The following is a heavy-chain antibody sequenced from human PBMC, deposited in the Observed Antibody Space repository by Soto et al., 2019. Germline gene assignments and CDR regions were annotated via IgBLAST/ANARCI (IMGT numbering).Heavy chain of an antibody. V-gene: IGHV3-23*01. D-gene: IGHD1-1*01. CDR3: AKDLPSMEADY. CDR2: ISGSGGST. J-gene: IGHJ4*02. CDR1: GFTFSSYA. Sequence: GGSLRLSCAASGFTFSSYAMSWVRQAPGKGLEWVSGISGSGGSTYYADSVKGRFTISRDNSKNTMYLQMNSLRTEDTAVYYCAKDLPSMEADYWGQGTLVTVSS.